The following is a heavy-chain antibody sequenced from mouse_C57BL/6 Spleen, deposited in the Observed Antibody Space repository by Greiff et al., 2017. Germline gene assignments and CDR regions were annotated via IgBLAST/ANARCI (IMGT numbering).Heavy chain of an antibody. D-gene: IGHD1-1*01. V-gene: IGHV5-4*01. CDR2: ISDGGSYT. CDR3: ATDPCFITTVIAEYYFDY. CDR1: GFTFSSYA. J-gene: IGHJ2*01. Sequence: EVKLVESGGGLVKPGGSLKLSCAASGFTFSSYAMSLFRQTPEKRLEWVATISDGGSYTYYPDNVKGRFTISRDNAKNNLYLQMSHLKSEDTAMSYDATDPCFITTVIAEYYFDYWGQGTTLTVSS.